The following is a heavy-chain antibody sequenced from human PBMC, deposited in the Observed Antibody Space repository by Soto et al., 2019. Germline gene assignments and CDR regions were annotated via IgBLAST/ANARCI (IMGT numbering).Heavy chain of an antibody. D-gene: IGHD3-3*01. Sequence: EVQLVESGGGLIQPGGSLRLSCAASGFSVSDKYMSWVRQAPGKGLEWVSVFYADDRTFDADSVKGRFTISRDISENTLYLQMNSLRPEDTAVYHCAKEPDYDLERFDPWGQGTLVTVSS. V-gene: IGHV3-66*03. CDR2: FYADDRT. CDR3: AKEPDYDLERFDP. J-gene: IGHJ5*02. CDR1: GFSVSDKY.